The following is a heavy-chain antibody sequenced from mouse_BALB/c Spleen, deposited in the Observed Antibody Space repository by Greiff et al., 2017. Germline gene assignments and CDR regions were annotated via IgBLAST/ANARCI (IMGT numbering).Heavy chain of an antibody. J-gene: IGHJ2*01. CDR1: GFSLTSYG. CDR3: ARERGYDQYYFDY. Sequence: VHLVESGPGLVAPSQSLSITCTVSGFSLTSYGVHWVRQPPGKGLEWLGVIWAGGSTNYNSALMSRLSISKDNSKSQVFLKMNSLQTDDTAMYYCARERGYDQYYFDYWGQGTTLTVSS. CDR2: IWAGGST. D-gene: IGHD2-2*01. V-gene: IGHV2-9*02.